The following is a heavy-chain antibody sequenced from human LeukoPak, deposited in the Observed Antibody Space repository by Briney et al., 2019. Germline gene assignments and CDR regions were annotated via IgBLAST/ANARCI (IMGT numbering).Heavy chain of an antibody. CDR2: ISSSGSTI. J-gene: IGHJ5*02. V-gene: IGHV3-48*03. CDR1: GFTFSSYE. D-gene: IGHD3-3*01. Sequence: GGFLRLSCAASGFTFSSYEMNWVRQAPGKGLEWVSYISSSGSTIYHADSVKGRFTISRDNAKNSLYLQMNSLRAEDTAVYYCASTTIFGPLDPWGQGTLVTVSS. CDR3: ASTTIFGPLDP.